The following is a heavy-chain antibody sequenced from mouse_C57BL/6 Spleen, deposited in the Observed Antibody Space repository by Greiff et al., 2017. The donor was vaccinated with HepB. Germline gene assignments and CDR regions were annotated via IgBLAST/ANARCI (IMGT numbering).Heavy chain of an antibody. CDR3: SRTGGYRGYFDV. V-gene: IGHV1-69*01. Sequence: QVQLQQPGAELVMPGASVKLSCKASGYTFTSYWMHWVKQRPGQGLEWIGEIDPSDSYTNYNQKFKGKSTLTVDKSSSTADMQLSSLTSEDSAVYYCSRTGGYRGYFDVWGPGTTLTVSS. CDR2: IDPSDSYT. D-gene: IGHD2-2*01. CDR1: GYTFTSYW. J-gene: IGHJ1*01.